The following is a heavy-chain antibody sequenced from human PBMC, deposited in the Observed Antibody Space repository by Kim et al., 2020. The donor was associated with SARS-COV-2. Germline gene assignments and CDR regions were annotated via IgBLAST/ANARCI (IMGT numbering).Heavy chain of an antibody. D-gene: IGHD2-15*01. Sequence: GESLKISCKASGYSFTTYWIGWVRQMPGKGLEWLGIIYPGESETKYSPSFQGQVTISAERSLRTAYLQWSSLKASDTAMYYCVRRLYCSGGVCYRGPFDSWGQGTLVSVPS. CDR3: VRRLYCSGGVCYRGPFDS. CDR1: GYSFTTYW. CDR2: IYPGESET. J-gene: IGHJ4*02. V-gene: IGHV5-51*01.